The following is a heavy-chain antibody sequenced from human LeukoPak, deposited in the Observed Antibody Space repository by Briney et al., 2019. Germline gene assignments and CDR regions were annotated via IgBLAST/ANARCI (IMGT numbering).Heavy chain of an antibody. CDR3: ATVESGGDPKFDY. CDR2: FDPEDGET. J-gene: IGHJ4*02. V-gene: IGHV1-24*01. D-gene: IGHD2-21*02. CDR1: GYTLPELS. Sequence: ASVKVSCKVSGYTLPELSMHWVRQAPGKGLEWMGGFDPEDGETIYAQKLQDRVTMTEDTSTDTAYMELRSLRSEDTALYYCATVESGGDPKFDYWGEGTLVTVSS.